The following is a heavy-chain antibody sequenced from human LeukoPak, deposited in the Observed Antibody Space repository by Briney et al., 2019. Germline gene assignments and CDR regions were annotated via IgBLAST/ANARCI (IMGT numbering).Heavy chain of an antibody. CDR3: AKDIFWGLFAGYSNSWRYGMDV. CDR1: GFTFSSYA. V-gene: IGHV3-23*01. CDR2: ISGSGGST. J-gene: IGHJ6*02. Sequence: GGSLRLSCAASGFTFSSYAMSWVRQAPGKGLEWVSAISGSGGSTYYADSVKGRFTISRDNSKNTLYLQMNSLRAEDTAVYYCAKDIFWGLFAGYSNSWRYGMDVWGQGTTVTVSS. D-gene: IGHD6-13*01.